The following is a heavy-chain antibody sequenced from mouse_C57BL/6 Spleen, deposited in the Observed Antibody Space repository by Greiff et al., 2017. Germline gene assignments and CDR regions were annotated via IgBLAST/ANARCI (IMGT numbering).Heavy chain of an antibody. D-gene: IGHD1-1*01. V-gene: IGHV6-3*01. Sequence: EVKLMESGGGLVQPGGSMKLSCVASGFTFSNYWMNWVRQSPEKGLEWVAQIRLKSDNYATHYAESVKGRFTISRDDSKSSVYLQMNNLRAEDTGIYYCTRDYYGSSWFAYWGQGTLVTVSA. CDR2: IRLKSDNYAT. CDR3: TRDYYGSSWFAY. CDR1: GFTFSNYW. J-gene: IGHJ3*01.